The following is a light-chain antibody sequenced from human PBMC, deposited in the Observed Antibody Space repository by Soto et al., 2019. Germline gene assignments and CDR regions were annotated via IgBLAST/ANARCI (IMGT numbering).Light chain of an antibody. CDR3: QQYNNWPPDWT. J-gene: IGKJ1*01. Sequence: EIVMTQSPATLSVSPGERATLSCRASQSVGSNLAWYQQKPGQAPRLLIYGASTRATGIPARFSGSGSWTEFTLTISSLQSEDFAICFCQQYNNWPPDWTFGQGTKVEIK. V-gene: IGKV3-15*01. CDR2: GAS. CDR1: QSVGSN.